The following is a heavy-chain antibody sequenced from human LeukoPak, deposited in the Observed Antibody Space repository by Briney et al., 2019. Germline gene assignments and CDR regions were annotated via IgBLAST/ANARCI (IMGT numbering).Heavy chain of an antibody. J-gene: IGHJ4*02. D-gene: IGHD6-6*01. CDR2: IYTSGST. CDR3: ARGKRQLVYSHFDY. Sequence: SETLSLTCTVSGGSISSYYWSWIRQPAGKGLEWIGRIYTSGSTNYNPSPKSRVTMSVDTSKNQFSLKLSSVTAADTAVYYCARGKRQLVYSHFDYWGQGTLVTVSS. V-gene: IGHV4-4*07. CDR1: GGSISSYY.